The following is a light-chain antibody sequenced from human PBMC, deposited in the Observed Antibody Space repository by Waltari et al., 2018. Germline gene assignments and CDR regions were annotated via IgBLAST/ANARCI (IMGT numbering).Light chain of an antibody. CDR1: QSLLYSDGKAY. J-gene: IGKJ2*01. V-gene: IGKV2D-29*01. CDR3: MQGIQLPDT. CDR2: EAS. Sequence: DIVLTQTPLSLSVPPGQSASFSCTSDQSLLYSDGKAYLHWYLQRPGHRPHPLIYEASKRFSGVPDRFSGSGSGTTFTLTISRVEAEDVGVYYCMQGIQLPDTFGQGTKLEIK.